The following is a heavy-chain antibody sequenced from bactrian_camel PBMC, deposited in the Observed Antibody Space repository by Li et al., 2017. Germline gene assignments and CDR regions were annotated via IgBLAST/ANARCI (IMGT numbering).Heavy chain of an antibody. Sequence: DVQLVESGGGLVQPGGSLRLSCQGSGFTFSRYAIHWVRRAPGKGLEWVSAINSGGGSTFYAGSVKGRFTISRDNAKNTVYLQLNSLKTGDMAMYYCAADQAGTTWERGVSADFGYWGQGTQVTVS. CDR1: GFTFSRYA. J-gene: IGHJ6*01. V-gene: IGHV3S40*01. D-gene: IGHD3*01. CDR3: AADQAGTTWERGVSADFGY. CDR2: INSGGGST.